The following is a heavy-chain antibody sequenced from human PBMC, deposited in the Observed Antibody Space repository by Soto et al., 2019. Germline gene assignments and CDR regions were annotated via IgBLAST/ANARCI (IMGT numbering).Heavy chain of an antibody. CDR1: GDSISSGGYS. CDR3: ARDSRSGYYLEY. Sequence: QLQLQESGSGLVKPSQTLSLTCAVSGDSISSGGYSWNWIRQPPGKGLEWIGYIYHSGGTDYNPYLKSRVTITVDSSNNQFSLKLNSVTAADTAVYYCARDSRSGYYLEYWGQGTLVTVSS. V-gene: IGHV4-30-2*01. D-gene: IGHD3-22*01. J-gene: IGHJ4*02. CDR2: IYHSGGT.